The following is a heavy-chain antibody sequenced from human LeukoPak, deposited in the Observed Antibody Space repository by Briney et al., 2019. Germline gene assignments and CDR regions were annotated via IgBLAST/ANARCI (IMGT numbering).Heavy chain of an antibody. D-gene: IGHD4-17*01. CDR2: IKSDGAGT. CDR3: ARGGYGAYMG. J-gene: IGHJ4*02. Sequence: GGSLRLSCAASGFSFSSFWMHWVRQAPGKGLVWVSGIKSDGAGTSYVDSVKGRFTISRDNAKNTLDLQMNSLRAEDTAVYYCARGGYGAYMGWGQGMLVTVSS. CDR1: GFSFSSFW. V-gene: IGHV3-74*01.